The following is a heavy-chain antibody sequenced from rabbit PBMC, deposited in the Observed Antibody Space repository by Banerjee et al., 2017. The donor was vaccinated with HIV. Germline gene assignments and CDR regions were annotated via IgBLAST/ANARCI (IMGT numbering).Heavy chain of an antibody. CDR3: ARGATMTMVIRL. CDR1: GLDFSSYY. J-gene: IGHJ6*01. CDR2: IYVAKGST. V-gene: IGHV1S7*01. Sequence: QLKESGGGLVQPGGSLKLSCKGSGLDFSSYYMSWVRQAPGKGLEWIGIIYVAKGSTDYASWVNGRFTISSDNAQNTVDLQMNSLTAADTATYFCARGATMTMVIRLWGPGTLVTVS. D-gene: IGHD2-1*01.